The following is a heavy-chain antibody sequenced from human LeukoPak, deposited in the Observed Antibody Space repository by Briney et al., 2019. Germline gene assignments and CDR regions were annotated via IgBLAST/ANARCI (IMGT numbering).Heavy chain of an antibody. CDR3: ARNRMKTWFDP. V-gene: IGHV1-8*03. CDR1: GYTFTSCD. J-gene: IGHJ5*02. D-gene: IGHD2-8*01. Sequence: ASVKVSCKASGYTFTSCDINWVRQATGQGLEWMGWMNPNSGNTGYAQKFQGRVTITRNTSISTAYMELSSLRSEDTAVYYCARNRMKTWFDPWGQGTLVTVSS. CDR2: MNPNSGNT.